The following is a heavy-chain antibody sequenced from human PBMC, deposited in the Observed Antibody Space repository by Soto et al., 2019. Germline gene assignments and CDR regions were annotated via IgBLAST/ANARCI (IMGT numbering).Heavy chain of an antibody. J-gene: IGHJ4*02. CDR3: AHRVLRTVFGLVTTTAIYFDF. Sequence: QITLKESGPTVVKPTETLTLTCTFSGFSLTTSGVGVGWVRQSPGKAPEWLALIYWDDDKRYSTSLNSRLIITKATSKSQLGLTMANVDPADTATYYCAHRVLRTVFGLVTTTAIYFDFWGPGTPVVVSS. V-gene: IGHV2-5*02. D-gene: IGHD3-3*01. CDR2: IYWDDDK. CDR1: GFSLTTSGVG.